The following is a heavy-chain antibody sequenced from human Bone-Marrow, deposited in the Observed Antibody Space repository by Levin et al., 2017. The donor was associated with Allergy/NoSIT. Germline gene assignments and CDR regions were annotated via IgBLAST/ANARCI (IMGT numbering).Heavy chain of an antibody. J-gene: IGHJ5*01. Sequence: GGSLRLSCAVSGFTFSSSWMHWVRQAPGKGLVWVSRINSDGTSTSYADSVKGRFAISRDNAKNTLYLQMNSLRAEDTAVYYCARGWGSSGWFDYWGQGTLVTVSS. D-gene: IGHD6-19*01. CDR3: ARGWGSSGWFDY. CDR2: INSDGTST. CDR1: GFTFSSSW. V-gene: IGHV3-74*01.